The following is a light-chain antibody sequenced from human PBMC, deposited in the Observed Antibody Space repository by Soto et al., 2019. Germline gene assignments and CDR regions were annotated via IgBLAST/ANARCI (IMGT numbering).Light chain of an antibody. Sequence: DIQMTQSPSSLSASVGDRVTITCRASQSISTYLNWYQQKKGKAPKLLIYAASSLQSGVPSRFSVSGSGTDFTLTISSLQPEDFATYYCQQSYSTPGTFGQGTKVEIK. J-gene: IGKJ1*01. CDR2: AAS. CDR3: QQSYSTPGT. V-gene: IGKV1-39*01. CDR1: QSISTY.